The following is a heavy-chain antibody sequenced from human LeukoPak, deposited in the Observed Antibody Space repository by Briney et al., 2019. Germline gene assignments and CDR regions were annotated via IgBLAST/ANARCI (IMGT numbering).Heavy chain of an antibody. J-gene: IGHJ5*02. D-gene: IGHD6-19*01. CDR3: ARGRGRQWLVKFDP. CDR2: INTNTGNP. V-gene: IGHV7-4-1*02. Sequence: ASVKVSCKASGYTFTSYAMHWVRQAPGQRLEWMGWINTNTGNPTYAQGFTGRFVFSLDTSVSTAYLQISSLKAEDTAVYYCARGRGRQWLVKFDPWGQGTLVTVSS. CDR1: GYTFTSYA.